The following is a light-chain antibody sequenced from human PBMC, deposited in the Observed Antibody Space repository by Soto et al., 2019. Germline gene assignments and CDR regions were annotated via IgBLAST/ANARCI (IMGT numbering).Light chain of an antibody. J-gene: IGKJ2*01. V-gene: IGKV1-5*03. Sequence: DIPMTQSPSTLSASVGDRVSITCRASQSISTYLAWYQQKPGRAPQALIYRPSSLESGVPSRCSCSGSGTGFTLTISSLLPDDFATCYWQQYNEYPYTCGQGTKLEIK. CDR3: QQYNEYPYT. CDR1: QSISTY. CDR2: RPS.